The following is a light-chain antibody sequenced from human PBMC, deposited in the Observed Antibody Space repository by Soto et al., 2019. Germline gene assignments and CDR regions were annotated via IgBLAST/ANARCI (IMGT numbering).Light chain of an antibody. CDR3: QQYGSSPPLT. Sequence: EIVLTQSPGTLSLSPGERATLSCRASQSVSSSHLAWYQQKPGQAPRLLIYGASSRATGIQDRFSGSGSGTGFTLTIITLELEDFVVYYCQQYGSSPPLTFGGGTKVEIK. V-gene: IGKV3-20*01. CDR1: QSVSSSH. J-gene: IGKJ4*01. CDR2: GAS.